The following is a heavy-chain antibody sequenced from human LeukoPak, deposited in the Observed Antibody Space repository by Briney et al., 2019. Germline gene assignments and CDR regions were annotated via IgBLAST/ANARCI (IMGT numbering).Heavy chain of an antibody. D-gene: IGHD4-17*01. V-gene: IGHV4-34*01. Sequence: SETLSLTCGVYGGSFSDNYWSWIRQPPGKGLEWIGEINHSGSTNCNPSLKSRITISVDTSKNQLSLRLSSVTAADTAVYYCARDGGGTTVTSYYYYMDVWGKGTTVTVSS. J-gene: IGHJ6*03. CDR1: GGSFSDNY. CDR2: INHSGST. CDR3: ARDGGGTTVTSYYYYMDV.